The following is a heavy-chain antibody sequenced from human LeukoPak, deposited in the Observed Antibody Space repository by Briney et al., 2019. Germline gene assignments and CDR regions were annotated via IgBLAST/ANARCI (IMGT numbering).Heavy chain of an antibody. V-gene: IGHV1-69*04. CDR2: IIPTLGIA. CDR1: GGTFSSYA. J-gene: IGHJ6*02. D-gene: IGHD3-10*01. CDR3: ARGGQLGEYYYGMDV. Sequence: ASVKVSCKASGGTFSSYAISWVRQAPGQGLEWMGRIIPTLGIANYAQKFQGRVMITADKSTSTAYMELSSLRSEDTAVYYCARGGQLGEYYYGMDVWGQGTTVTVSS.